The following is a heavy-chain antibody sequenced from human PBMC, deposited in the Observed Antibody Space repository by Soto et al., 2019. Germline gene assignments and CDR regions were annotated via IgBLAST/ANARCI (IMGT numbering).Heavy chain of an antibody. J-gene: IGHJ4*02. CDR2: ISGTGGST. D-gene: IGHD3-22*01. Sequence: PGGSLRLSCAASGFTFSSYAMNWVRQAPGKGLEWVSDISGTGGSTYYADSVKGRFTISRDNSKNTLYLQMNSLRADDTAVYYCAKVPQVYNYDLSGYPDYWGQGTLVTVSS. V-gene: IGHV3-23*01. CDR3: AKVPQVYNYDLSGYPDY. CDR1: GFTFSSYA.